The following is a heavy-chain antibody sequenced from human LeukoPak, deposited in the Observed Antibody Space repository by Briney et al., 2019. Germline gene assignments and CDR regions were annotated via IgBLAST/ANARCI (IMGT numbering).Heavy chain of an antibody. D-gene: IGHD3-3*01. Sequence: SETLSLTCTVSGASISSGGYCWSWIRQHPGKGLEWIVYICYSGTTYYNPSLKSRVTISVDTSKNQFSLKLSSVTAADTAVYYCARESRDDFWSGYYGIDIWGQGTMVTVSS. V-gene: IGHV4-31*03. CDR2: ICYSGTT. CDR1: GASISSGGYC. J-gene: IGHJ3*02. CDR3: ARESRDDFWSGYYGIDI.